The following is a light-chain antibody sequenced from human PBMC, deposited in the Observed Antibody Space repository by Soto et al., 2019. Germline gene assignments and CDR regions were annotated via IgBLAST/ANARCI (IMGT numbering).Light chain of an antibody. J-gene: IGKJ5*01. Sequence: EIVLTQSPATLSLSPGERATLSCRASQSVSSYLAWYQQKPGQAPMLLIYDASNRATGIPARFSGSGSGTDFTLTISSLEPEDFAVYYCQHRSNWPPITFGQGTRLESK. CDR3: QHRSNWPPIT. CDR2: DAS. V-gene: IGKV3-11*01. CDR1: QSVSSY.